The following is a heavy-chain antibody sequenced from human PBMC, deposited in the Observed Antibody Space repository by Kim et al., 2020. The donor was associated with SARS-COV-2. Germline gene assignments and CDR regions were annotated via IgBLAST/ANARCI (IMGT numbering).Heavy chain of an antibody. CDR3: AREEYYYYGMDV. J-gene: IGHJ6*02. Sequence: TYAPGVTGRFVFSLDTSVSTAYLQISSLKAEDTAVYYCAREEYYYYGMDVWGQGTTVTVSS. V-gene: IGHV7-4-1*02.